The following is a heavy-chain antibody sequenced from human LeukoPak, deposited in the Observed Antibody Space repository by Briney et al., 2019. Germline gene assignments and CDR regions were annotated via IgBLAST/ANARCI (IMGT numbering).Heavy chain of an antibody. J-gene: IGHJ4*02. CDR2: IYYSGST. D-gene: IGHD1-26*01. CDR3: ARRLGWELQSPFDY. V-gene: IGHV4-59*05. Sequence: SETLSLTCTVSGGSISSYYWSWIRQPAGKGLEWIGSIYYSGSTYYNPSLKSRVTISVDTSKNQFSLKLSSVTAADTAVYYCARRLGWELQSPFDYWGQGTLVTVSS. CDR1: GGSISSYY.